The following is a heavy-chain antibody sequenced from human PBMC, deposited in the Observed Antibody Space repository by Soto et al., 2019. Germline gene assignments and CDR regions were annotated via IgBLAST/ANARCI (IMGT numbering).Heavy chain of an antibody. D-gene: IGHD1-1*01. CDR2: INWNGGST. V-gene: IGHV3-20*04. J-gene: IGHJ6*02. Sequence: GGSLRLSCAASGFTFDDYGMSWVRQAPGKGLEWVSGINWNGGSTGYADSVKGRFTISRDNAKNSLYLQMNSLRAEDTALYYCARESWVVNWNDKIYYYYGMDVWGQGTTVTVSS. CDR3: ARESWVVNWNDKIYYYYGMDV. CDR1: GFTFDDYG.